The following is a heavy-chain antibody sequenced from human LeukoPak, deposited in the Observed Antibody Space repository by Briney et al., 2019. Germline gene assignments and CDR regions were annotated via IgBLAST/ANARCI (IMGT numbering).Heavy chain of an antibody. D-gene: IGHD3-22*01. CDR3: ARGTDYYDSTGAFDI. J-gene: IGHJ3*02. CDR2: VYYSGST. Sequence: SETLSLTCTVSGGSISSYYWSWIRQPPGKGLEWIGYVYYSGSTNYNPSLKSRVTISVDTSKSQFSLKLSSVTAADTAVYYCARGTDYYDSTGAFDIWGQGTMVTVSS. V-gene: IGHV4-59*01. CDR1: GGSISSYY.